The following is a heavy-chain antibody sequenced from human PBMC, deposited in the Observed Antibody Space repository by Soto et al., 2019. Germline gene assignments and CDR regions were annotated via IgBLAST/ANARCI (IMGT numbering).Heavy chain of an antibody. CDR2: IYYSVST. CDR1: GGSISSGDYY. V-gene: IGHV4-30-4*01. J-gene: IGHJ4*02. Sequence: PSETLSLTCTVSGGSISSGDYYCSWIRQPPGKCLEWIVYIYYSVSTYYNPSLKSRVTISVDTSKNQFSLKLSSVTAADTAVYYCARVPENSGRYYYFDYWGQGTLVTVPQ. D-gene: IGHD1-26*01. CDR3: ARVPENSGRYYYFDY.